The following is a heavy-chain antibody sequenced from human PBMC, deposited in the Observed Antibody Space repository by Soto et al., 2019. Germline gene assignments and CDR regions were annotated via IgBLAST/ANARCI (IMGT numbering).Heavy chain of an antibody. CDR3: VRDGRERQFDY. V-gene: IGHV4-59*01. Sequence: QVRLQESGPGLVKHSETLSLTYVVSGAAISGYYWSWIRQPPGKGLEWIGFIYYSGSTTNYSPSLKNRVTISVDTSKNIISLRLGSVTAADTAIYYCVRDGRERQFDYWGQGTLVTVSS. CDR2: IYYSGSTT. J-gene: IGHJ4*02. D-gene: IGHD1-26*01. CDR1: GAAISGYY.